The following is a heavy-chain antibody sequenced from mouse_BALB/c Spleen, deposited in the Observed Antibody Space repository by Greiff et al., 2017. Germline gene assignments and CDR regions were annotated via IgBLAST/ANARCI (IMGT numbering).Heavy chain of an antibody. CDR1: CFNIKDTY. CDR3: VYAMDY. V-gene: IGHV14-3*02. Sequence: VPLPPSGGELVKPGGSVKLSCTASCFNIKDTYMHWVKQRPEQGLEWIGRIDPANGNTKYDPKFQGKATITADTSSNTAYLQLSSLTSEDTAVYYCVYAMDYWGQGTSVTVSS. CDR2: IDPANGNT. J-gene: IGHJ4*01.